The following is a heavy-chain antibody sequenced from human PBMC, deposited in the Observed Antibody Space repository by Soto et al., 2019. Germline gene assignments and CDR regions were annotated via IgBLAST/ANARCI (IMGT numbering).Heavy chain of an antibody. CDR3: ARPSRSSWEFDF. D-gene: IGHD6-13*01. V-gene: IGHV4-59*01. J-gene: IGHJ4*02. CDR2: IHYSGSA. Sequence: SDTLSLTCSVSGDSIIRSYWSWIRQPPGKGLEWIGYIHYSGSANYNPSLRSRVTMSADTSKNQFSLELRSVTAADTAVYYWARPSRSSWEFDFWGQGSLVTVSS. CDR1: GDSIIRSY.